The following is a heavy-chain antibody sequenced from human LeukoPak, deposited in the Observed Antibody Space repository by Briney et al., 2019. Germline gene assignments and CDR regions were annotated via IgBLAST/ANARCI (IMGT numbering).Heavy chain of an antibody. J-gene: IGHJ4*02. CDR3: AREPGNNGDLDY. D-gene: IGHD1-20*01. Sequence: MTGGSLRLSCAASGFTFSTYNMNWVRQAPGKGLEWVSSISTSGSSTFYADSMKGRFTISRDNAKSSLYLQMSSLRAEDTAVYYCAREPGNNGDLDYWGQGTLVTVSS. V-gene: IGHV3-21*01. CDR1: GFTFSTYN. CDR2: ISTSGSST.